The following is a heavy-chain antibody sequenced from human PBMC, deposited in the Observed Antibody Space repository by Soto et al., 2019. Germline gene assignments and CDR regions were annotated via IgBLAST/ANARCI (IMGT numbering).Heavy chain of an antibody. V-gene: IGHV1-2*04. CDR1: GYTFTGYY. J-gene: IGHJ4*02. CDR3: ARETYDSSGYYGY. Sequence: ASVKVSCKASGYTFTGYYMHWVRQAPGQGLEWMGWINPNSGGTNYAQKFQGWVTMTRDTSISTAYMELSRLRSDDTAVYYCARETYDSSGYYGYWGQGTLVTVSS. D-gene: IGHD3-22*01. CDR2: INPNSGGT.